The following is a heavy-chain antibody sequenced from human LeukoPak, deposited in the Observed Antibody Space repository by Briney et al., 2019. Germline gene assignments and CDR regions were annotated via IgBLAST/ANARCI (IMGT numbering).Heavy chain of an antibody. D-gene: IGHD1-26*01. J-gene: IGHJ4*02. CDR2: VSSSSTYI. Sequence: GGSLRLSCEASGFIFNNYDMNWVRQAPGKGLEWVSSVSSSSTYILYGDSVKGRFTISRDNSKNTLYLQMNSLRAEDTAVYYCAKRYSGTSGLYNFDYWGQGTLVTVSS. V-gene: IGHV3-21*04. CDR1: GFIFNNYD. CDR3: AKRYSGTSGLYNFDY.